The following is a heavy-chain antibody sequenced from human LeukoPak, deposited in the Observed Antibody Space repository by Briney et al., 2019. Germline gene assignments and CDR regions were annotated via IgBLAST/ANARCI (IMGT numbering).Heavy chain of an antibody. CDR2: IYTSGST. J-gene: IGHJ4*02. D-gene: IGHD5-24*01. CDR1: GGSISSGSYY. CDR3: AREKGGVGGYKSLDY. V-gene: IGHV4-61*02. Sequence: SQTLSLTCTVSGGSISSGSYYWSWIRQPAGKGLEWIGRIYTSGSTNYNPSLKSRVTISVDTSKNQFSLKLSSVTAADTAVYYCAREKGGVGGYKSLDYWGQGTLVTVSS.